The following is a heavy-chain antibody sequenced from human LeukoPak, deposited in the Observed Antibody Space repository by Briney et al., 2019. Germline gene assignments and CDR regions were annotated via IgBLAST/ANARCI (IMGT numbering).Heavy chain of an antibody. CDR2: ISYDGSNI. D-gene: IGHD6-19*01. J-gene: IGHJ4*02. CDR3: ARETVAGWFDY. Sequence: AGGSLRLSCAGSDFIFSDYYMSWIRQAPGKGLEWVAVISYDGSNIFYADSVKGRFTTSRDKSKNTLYLQMNSLRAEDTAVYYCARETVAGWFDYWGQGTLVTVSS. V-gene: IGHV3-30-3*01. CDR1: DFIFSDYY.